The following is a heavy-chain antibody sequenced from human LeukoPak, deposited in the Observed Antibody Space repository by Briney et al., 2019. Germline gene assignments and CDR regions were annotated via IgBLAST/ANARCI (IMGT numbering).Heavy chain of an antibody. D-gene: IGHD4-23*01. CDR1: GFTFSSYG. CDR2: ISSSSSYI. CDR3: ARVWYGGNRTFDV. V-gene: IGHV3-21*01. Sequence: KPGGSLRLSCAASGFTFSSYGMHWVRQAPGKGLEWVSSISSSSSYIYYADSVKGRFTISRDNAKNSLYLQMNSLRAEDTAVYYCARVWYGGNRTFDVWGQGTMVTVSS. J-gene: IGHJ3*01.